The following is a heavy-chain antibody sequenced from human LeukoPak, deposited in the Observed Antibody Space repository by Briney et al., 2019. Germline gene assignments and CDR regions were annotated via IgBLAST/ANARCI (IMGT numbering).Heavy chain of an antibody. D-gene: IGHD2-8*02. J-gene: IGHJ4*02. CDR1: GGSISSHY. CDR3: ATVRSCTAGSCIPFDK. CDR2: PHYSGAT. V-gene: IGHV4-59*11. Sequence: SETLSLTCTVSGGSISSHYWSWLRQPPGKGLEWIGYPHYSGATTYNPSLKSRVSISVDTSTNHFSLTLSSVTAADTAVYYCATVRSCTAGSCIPFDKWGQGTLVTVSS.